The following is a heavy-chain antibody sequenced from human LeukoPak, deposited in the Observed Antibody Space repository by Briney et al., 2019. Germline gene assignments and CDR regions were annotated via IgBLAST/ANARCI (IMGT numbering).Heavy chain of an antibody. V-gene: IGHV3-7*01. Sequence: GGSLRLSCAASGFTFNSYWMSWVRQAPGKGLEWVANINQDGSLKYYVDSVKGRFTISRDNAKNSPYLQMNSLRAEDTAFYYCARDLRTGYTYGYPLDFWGQGTLLTVSS. D-gene: IGHD5-18*01. CDR1: GFTFNSYW. J-gene: IGHJ4*02. CDR2: INQDGSLK. CDR3: ARDLRTGYTYGYPLDF.